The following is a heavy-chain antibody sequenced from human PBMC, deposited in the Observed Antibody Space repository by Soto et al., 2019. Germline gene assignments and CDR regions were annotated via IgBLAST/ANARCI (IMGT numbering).Heavy chain of an antibody. CDR2: IYWDDDK. D-gene: IGHD3-22*01. CDR1: GFSLSTSGVG. CDR3: AHRLQSGTRGYYQNWFDP. V-gene: IGHV2-5*02. J-gene: IGHJ5*02. Sequence: SGPTLVNPTQTLTLTCTFSGFSLSTSGVGVGWIRQPPGKALEWLALIYWDDDKRYSPSLKSRLTITKDTSKNQVVLTMTNMDPVDTATYYCAHRLQSGTRGYYQNWFDPWGQGTLGKVS.